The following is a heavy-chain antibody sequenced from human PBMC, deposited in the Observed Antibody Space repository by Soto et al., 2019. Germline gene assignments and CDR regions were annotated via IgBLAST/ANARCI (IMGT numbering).Heavy chain of an antibody. J-gene: IGHJ4*01. CDR2: MYIGGST. Sequence: GGSLRLSCAVSGFSVSESYMSWVRQAPGKGLEWVSVMYIGGSTYYADSVKGRVTISRDNSKNTMYLQMNSLRGEDTGVYYCARVNLLTGVEYYFNYWGHGTPVTVSS. D-gene: IGHD3-9*01. V-gene: IGHV3-66*01. CDR3: ARVNLLTGVEYYFNY. CDR1: GFSVSESY.